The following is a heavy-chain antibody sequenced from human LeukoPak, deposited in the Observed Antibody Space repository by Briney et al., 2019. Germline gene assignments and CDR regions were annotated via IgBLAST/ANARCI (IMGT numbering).Heavy chain of an antibody. CDR2: IGNSGHST. Sequence: GGSLRLSCAASGFTFSDYAMSWVRQATGKGLEWVSGIGNSGHSTYYADSVKSRFTISRDNSRNTLYLQMNSLRVEDTALFYCAKDFSSGYLGDGFDIWGQGTMVTVSA. CDR3: AKDFSSGYLGDGFDI. D-gene: IGHD3-22*01. J-gene: IGHJ3*02. CDR1: GFTFSDYA. V-gene: IGHV3-23*01.